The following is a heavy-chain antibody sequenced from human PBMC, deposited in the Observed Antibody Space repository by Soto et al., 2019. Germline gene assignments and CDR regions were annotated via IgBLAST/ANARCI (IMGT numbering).Heavy chain of an antibody. CDR3: ARDAERSPLSIAVAASGIDY. CDR2: ISSSGSTI. D-gene: IGHD6-19*01. CDR1: GFTFSDYY. V-gene: IGHV3-11*01. Sequence: GGSLRLSCAASGFTFSDYYMSWIRQAPGKGLEWVSYISSSGSTIYYADSVKGRFTISRDNAKNSLYLQMNSLRAEDTAVYYCARDAERSPLSIAVAASGIDYWGQGTLVTVSS. J-gene: IGHJ4*02.